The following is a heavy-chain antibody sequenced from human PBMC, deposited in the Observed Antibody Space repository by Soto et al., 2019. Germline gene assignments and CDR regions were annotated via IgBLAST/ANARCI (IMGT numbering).Heavy chain of an antibody. V-gene: IGHV3-9*01. CDR3: AKARGSYKEDYFDS. J-gene: IGHJ4*02. Sequence: LRLSCAASGFTFDGYAMHWVRQAPGKGLEWVSGISWNSGTIGYADSVKGRFTISRDNAKNSLYLQMSGLRVEDTAFYYCAKARGSYKEDYFDSWGQGTLVTVSS. CDR2: ISWNSGTI. CDR1: GFTFDGYA. D-gene: IGHD1-26*01.